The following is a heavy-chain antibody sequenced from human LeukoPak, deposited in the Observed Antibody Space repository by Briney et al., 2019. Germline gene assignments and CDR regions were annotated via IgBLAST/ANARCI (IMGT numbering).Heavy chain of an antibody. Sequence: PSETLSLTCTVSGGSISGGNYYWSWIRQPPGKGLYWIGRVYTSGRTNYNPSLRNRVSMSLDTSKNQFSLTLNYVTAADTAVYYCARVSTLDGIVLDSWGQGILVTVSP. CDR1: GGSISGGNYY. CDR2: VYTSGRT. D-gene: IGHD2-15*01. J-gene: IGHJ4*02. V-gene: IGHV4-61*02. CDR3: ARVSTLDGIVLDS.